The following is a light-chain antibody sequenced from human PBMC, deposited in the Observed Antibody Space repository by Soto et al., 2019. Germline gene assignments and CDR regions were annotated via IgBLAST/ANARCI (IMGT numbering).Light chain of an antibody. Sequence: QSVLTQPASVSGSPGQSITISCTGTSSDVGGYNYVSWYQQHPGKAPKLMIYDVSNRPSGVSNRFSGSKSGNTAFLTISGLQAEDEADYYCSSYTSSSTVVFGTGTKLTVL. V-gene: IGLV2-14*01. CDR2: DVS. CDR3: SSYTSSSTVV. CDR1: SSDVGGYNY. J-gene: IGLJ1*01.